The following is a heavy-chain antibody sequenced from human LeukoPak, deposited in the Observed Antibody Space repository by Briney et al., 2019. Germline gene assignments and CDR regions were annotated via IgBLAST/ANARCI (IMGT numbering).Heavy chain of an antibody. V-gene: IGHV3-23*01. D-gene: IGHD3-10*01. CDR1: GFTFSNYA. Sequence: GSLRLSCAASGFTFSNYAMSWVRRTPGKGLEWVAIISGSGGTTHYADSVKGRFTISRDNSKNTLYLQMISLRAEDTAVYYCAKEFRGSGSFDYWGQGTLVTVSS. CDR2: ISGSGGTT. CDR3: AKEFRGSGSFDY. J-gene: IGHJ4*02.